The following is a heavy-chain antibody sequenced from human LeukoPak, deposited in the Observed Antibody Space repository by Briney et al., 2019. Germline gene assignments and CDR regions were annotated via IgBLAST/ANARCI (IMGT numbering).Heavy chain of an antibody. J-gene: IGHJ4*02. V-gene: IGHV3-7*05. CDR2: IGPDGSVK. CDR3: SLTIWFGELLGGRY. CDR1: GFPISNYW. Sequence: GGSLRLSCAASGFPISNYWMSWVRQAPGKGLEWVASIGPDGSVKHYVDSVKGRFTISRDNAKNSLSLQMNSPRAEDTAVYYCSLTIWFGELLGGRYWGQGTLVTVSS. D-gene: IGHD3-10*01.